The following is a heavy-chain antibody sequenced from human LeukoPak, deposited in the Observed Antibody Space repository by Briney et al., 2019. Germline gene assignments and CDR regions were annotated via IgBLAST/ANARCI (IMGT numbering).Heavy chain of an antibody. CDR1: GYTYPNYG. V-gene: IGHV1-18*01. Sequence: AAVTVCRMSSGYTYPNYGIRWVRQAPGQGHAWVGWISAYNGNTNYPQKLQDRVTMTTDTSTSTAYMELRSLRADETAAYSCAREVGLHYYDSSGYLCYFDCWGRGALLSVPS. J-gene: IGHJ4*02. CDR2: ISAYNGNT. D-gene: IGHD3-22*01. CDR3: AREVGLHYYDSSGYLCYFDC.